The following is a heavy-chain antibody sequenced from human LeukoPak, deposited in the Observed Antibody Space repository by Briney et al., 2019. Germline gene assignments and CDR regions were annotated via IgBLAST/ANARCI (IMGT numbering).Heavy chain of an antibody. Sequence: GGSLRLSCAASGFTFSSYAMTWVRQAPGKGLEWVSSISSSSSYIYYADSVKGRFTISRDNAKNSLYLQMNSLRAEDTAVYYCARGVSSGSYYELYYYYYGMDVWGQGTTVTVSS. J-gene: IGHJ6*02. D-gene: IGHD1-26*01. CDR2: ISSSSSYI. CDR3: ARGVSSGSYYELYYYYYGMDV. CDR1: GFTFSSYA. V-gene: IGHV3-21*01.